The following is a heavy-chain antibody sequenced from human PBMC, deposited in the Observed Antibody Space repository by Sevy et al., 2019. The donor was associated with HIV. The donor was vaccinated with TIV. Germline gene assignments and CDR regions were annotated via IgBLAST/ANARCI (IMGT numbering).Heavy chain of an antibody. V-gene: IGHV3-30-3*01. CDR3: ARDNSGYFVFDY. D-gene: IGHD3-22*01. Sequence: GESLKISCAASGFTFGSYTLHWVRQAPGKGLEWVALISQTYDGSKKYYTDSLQCRFTISRDNSKNTLYLQMDSLRPEDTAVYYCARDNSGYFVFDYSGQGILVTVSS. J-gene: IGHJ4*02. CDR2: ISQTYDGSKK. CDR1: GFTFGSYT.